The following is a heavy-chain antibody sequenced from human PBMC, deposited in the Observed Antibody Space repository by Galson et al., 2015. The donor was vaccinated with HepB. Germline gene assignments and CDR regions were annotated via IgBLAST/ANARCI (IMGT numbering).Heavy chain of an antibody. J-gene: IGHJ6*02. V-gene: IGHV3-7*03. D-gene: IGHD3-10*01. Sequence: SLRLSCAASGFTFSSYWMHWVRQAPGKGLEWVAHINQDGSSKYYVDSVKGRFTISSDNAKDSVYLQLDSLRAEDTAVYYCARRISLVRGIITKPDYYYGMDVWGQGTTVTVAS. CDR2: INQDGSSK. CDR1: GFTFSSYW. CDR3: ARRISLVRGIITKPDYYYGMDV.